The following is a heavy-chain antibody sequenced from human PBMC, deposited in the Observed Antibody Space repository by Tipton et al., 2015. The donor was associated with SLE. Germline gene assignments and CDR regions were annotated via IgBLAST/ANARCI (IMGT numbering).Heavy chain of an antibody. CDR1: GGSISSSSYY. Sequence: LRLSCTVSGGSISSSSYYWGWIRQPPGKGLEWIGSIYYSGGTYYNPSLKSRVTISVDTSKNQFSLKLSSVTAADTAVYYCARGGSGYYTGLGYWGQGTLVTVSS. D-gene: IGHD3-3*01. J-gene: IGHJ4*02. CDR2: IYYSGGT. V-gene: IGHV4-39*07. CDR3: ARGGSGYYTGLGY.